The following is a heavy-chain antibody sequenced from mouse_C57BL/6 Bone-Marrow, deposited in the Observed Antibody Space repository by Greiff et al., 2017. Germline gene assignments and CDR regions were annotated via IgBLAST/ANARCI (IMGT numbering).Heavy chain of an antibody. CDR1: GYTFTNYY. CDR3: ARLFDY. J-gene: IGHJ2*01. V-gene: IGHV1-75*01. Sequence: QVQLQQSGPELVKPGASVKLSCKASGYTFTNYYINWVKQRPGQGLEWIGWIFPGSGSTYYNEKFKGKATLTVDKSSSTACMLLSSLTSEDSAVYFCARLFDYWGQGTTLTVSS. CDR2: IFPGSGST.